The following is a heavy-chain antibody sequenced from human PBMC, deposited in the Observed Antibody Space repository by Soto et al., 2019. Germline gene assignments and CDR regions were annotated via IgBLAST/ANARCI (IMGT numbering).Heavy chain of an antibody. CDR1: GYSFTSYW. V-gene: IGHV5-51*01. CDR3: ARHEAGTTDYYYYYGMDV. D-gene: IGHD1-7*01. CDR2: IYPGDSDT. J-gene: IGHJ6*02. Sequence: GESLKISCKGSGYSFTSYWIGWVRQMPGKGLEWMGIIYPGDSDTRYSPSFQGQVTISADKSISTAYLQWSSLKASDTAMYYCARHEAGTTDYYYYYGMDVWGQGTTVTVS.